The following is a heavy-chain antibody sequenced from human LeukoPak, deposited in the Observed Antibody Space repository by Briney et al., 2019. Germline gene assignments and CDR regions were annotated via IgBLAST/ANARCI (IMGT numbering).Heavy chain of an antibody. Sequence: SETLSLTCTVSGGSISSYYWSWIRQPPGKGLEWIGYIYTGGSTNYNPSLKGRVTISVDTSKNQFSLKLSSVTAADTAVYYCARLSYYDSSIDYWGQGTLVTVSS. CDR2: IYTGGST. V-gene: IGHV4-4*09. CDR3: ARLSYYDSSIDY. D-gene: IGHD3-22*01. CDR1: GGSISSYY. J-gene: IGHJ4*02.